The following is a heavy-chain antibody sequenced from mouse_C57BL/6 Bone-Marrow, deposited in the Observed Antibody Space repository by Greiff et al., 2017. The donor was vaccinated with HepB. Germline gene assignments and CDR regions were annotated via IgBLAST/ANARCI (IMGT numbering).Heavy chain of an antibody. Sequence: QVQLKQSGAELAKPGASVKLSCKASGYTFTSYWMHWVKQRPGQGLEWIGYINPSSGYTKYNQKFKDKATLTAVKSSSTAYMQLSSLTYEDSAVYYCARWDYSFAYWGQGTLVTVSA. V-gene: IGHV1-7*01. CDR1: GYTFTSYW. CDR3: ARWDYSFAY. D-gene: IGHD1-1*01. J-gene: IGHJ3*01. CDR2: INPSSGYT.